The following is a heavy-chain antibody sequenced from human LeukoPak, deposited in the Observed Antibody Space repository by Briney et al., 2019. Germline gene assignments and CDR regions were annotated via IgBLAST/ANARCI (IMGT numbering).Heavy chain of an antibody. Sequence: SXXVSCKASGGTFISYTISWVRQAPGQGLEWMGRIIPIIGIANYAQKFQGRVPFTSDNSPSTAYIDLSSLRSEHTAVYYCARDPPPRGYSYGYGYEDYWGQGTLVTVSS. J-gene: IGHJ4*02. CDR3: ARDPPPRGYSYGYGYEDY. CDR1: GGTFISYT. CDR2: IIPIIGIA. D-gene: IGHD5-18*01. V-gene: IGHV1-69*04.